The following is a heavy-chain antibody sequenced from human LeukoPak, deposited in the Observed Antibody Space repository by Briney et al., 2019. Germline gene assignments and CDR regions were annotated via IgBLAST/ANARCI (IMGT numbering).Heavy chain of an antibody. D-gene: IGHD3-10*01. CDR1: GGSISSRSYY. Sequence: PSETLSLTCTVSGGSISSRSYYWGWIRQPPGKGLEWIGSIYYSGSTYYNPSLNSRVTISVDTSKNRFSLKLSSVTAADTAVYYCARVFRAGGFGAFDIWGQGTMVTVSS. CDR2: IYYSGST. V-gene: IGHV4-39*07. J-gene: IGHJ3*02. CDR3: ARVFRAGGFGAFDI.